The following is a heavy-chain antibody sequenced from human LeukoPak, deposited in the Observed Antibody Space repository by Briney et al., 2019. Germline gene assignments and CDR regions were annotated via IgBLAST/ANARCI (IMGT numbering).Heavy chain of an antibody. CDR1: GYSFTSYW. V-gene: IGHV5-51*01. Sequence: GESLKISCKGSGYSFTSYWIGWVRQMPGKGLEWVGIIYPGDSDTRYSPSFQGQVTISADKSISTAYLQWSSLKASDTAMYYCARLSVVRGVISYYGMDVWGQGTTVTVSS. D-gene: IGHD3-10*01. CDR2: IYPGDSDT. CDR3: ARLSVVRGVISYYGMDV. J-gene: IGHJ6*02.